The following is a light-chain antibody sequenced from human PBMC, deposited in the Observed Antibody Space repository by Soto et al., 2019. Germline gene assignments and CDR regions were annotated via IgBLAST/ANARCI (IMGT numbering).Light chain of an antibody. V-gene: IGKV3-15*01. CDR1: QSVSSN. Sequence: DIVMTQSPATRSVSPGERATLSCRASQSVSSNLAWYQQKPGQAPRLLIYGASTRATGIPARFSGSGSGTEFTLTISSLQSEDFAVYYCQQYNNWPPWTFGQGTKVDIK. CDR3: QQYNNWPPWT. CDR2: GAS. J-gene: IGKJ1*01.